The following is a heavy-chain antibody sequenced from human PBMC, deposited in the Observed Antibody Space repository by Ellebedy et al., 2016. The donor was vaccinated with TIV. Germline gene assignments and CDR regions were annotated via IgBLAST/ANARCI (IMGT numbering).Heavy chain of an antibody. CDR2: ISVHDGRT. V-gene: IGHV1-18*01. CDR3: ARGANSGSYSYYYGMDV. D-gene: IGHD1-26*01. Sequence: ASVKVSXKTSGYTFRKYGISWVRQAPGQGLEWVGWISVHDGRTNFAQKFQGRVTMTRDTSTSTVSMELSSLTSEDTAVYYCARGANSGSYSYYYGMDVWGQGTTVIVSS. CDR1: GYTFRKYG. J-gene: IGHJ6*02.